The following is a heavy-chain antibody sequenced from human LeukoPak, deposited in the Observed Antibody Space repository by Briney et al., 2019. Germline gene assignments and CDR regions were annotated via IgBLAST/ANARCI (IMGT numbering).Heavy chain of an antibody. CDR3: AKGVQLWYHYYGMDV. D-gene: IGHD5-18*01. CDR1: GFTFSSYG. J-gene: IGHJ6*02. CDR2: ISYDGSDK. Sequence: PGRSLRLSCAASGFTFSSYGMHWVRPAPGKGLEWVAVISYDGSDKYYAESVKGRFTISRDNAKKTLYLQMSSLRGEDTAVYYCAKGVQLWYHYYGMDVWRQGTTVIVSS. V-gene: IGHV3-30*18.